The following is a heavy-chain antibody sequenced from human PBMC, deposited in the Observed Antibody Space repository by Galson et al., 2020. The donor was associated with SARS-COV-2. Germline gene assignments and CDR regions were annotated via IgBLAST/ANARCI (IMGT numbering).Heavy chain of an antibody. J-gene: IGHJ4*02. D-gene: IGHD2-2*01. CDR2: ISATSNTT. Sequence: GSLRLSCAVSGLTFTTYSMNWVRQAPGKGLEWVSYISATSNTTYYADSVKGRFTISRDNAKNSLYLQMNSLRVEDTALYYCARYCPRTSFYKGAKDDWGQGTLVTGSS. V-gene: IGHV3-48*04. CDR1: GLTFTTYS. CDR3: ARYCPRTSFYKGAKDD.